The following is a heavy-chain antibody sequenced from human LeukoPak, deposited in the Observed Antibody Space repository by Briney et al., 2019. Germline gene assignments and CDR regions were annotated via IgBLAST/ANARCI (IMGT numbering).Heavy chain of an antibody. CDR3: ARRRSPGVQLDGFDI. J-gene: IGHJ3*02. Sequence: PGGSLRLSCAASGFTFSSYSMNWVRQAPGKGLEWVAIISFDGNHKYFTDSVKGRFTISRDNAKNTLDLQMNSLRPEDTAVYYCARRRSPGVQLDGFDIWGQGTMVTVSS. V-gene: IGHV3-30*03. CDR1: GFTFSSYS. CDR2: ISFDGNHK. D-gene: IGHD6-6*01.